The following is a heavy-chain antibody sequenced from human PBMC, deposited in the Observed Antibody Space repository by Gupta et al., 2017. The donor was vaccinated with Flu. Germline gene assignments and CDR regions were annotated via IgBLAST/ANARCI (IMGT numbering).Heavy chain of an antibody. V-gene: IGHV1-69*01. CDR3: ATGPLGTGTTVY. CDR2: FGTA. J-gene: IGHJ4*02. Sequence: FGTANYAQKFQGRVTITADESTSTAYMELSSLRSEDTAVYYCATGPLGTGTTVYWGPGTLVTVSS. D-gene: IGHD1-1*01.